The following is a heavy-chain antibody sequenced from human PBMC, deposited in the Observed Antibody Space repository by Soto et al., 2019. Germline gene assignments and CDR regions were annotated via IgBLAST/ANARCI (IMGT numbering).Heavy chain of an antibody. CDR1: GDTFTSYG. CDR3: ARGGPVQVRGDYVY. J-gene: IGHJ4*02. Sequence: GASLKVSCKASGDTFTSYGISWVRQAPGQGLEWMGWISAYNGNTNYAQKLQGRVTMTTDTSTSTAYMELRSLRSDDTAVYYCARGGPVQVRGDYVYWGQGTLVTVSS. CDR2: ISAYNGNT. D-gene: IGHD4-17*01. V-gene: IGHV1-18*01.